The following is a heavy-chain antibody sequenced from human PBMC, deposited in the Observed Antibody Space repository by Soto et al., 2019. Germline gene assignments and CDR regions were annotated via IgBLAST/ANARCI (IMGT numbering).Heavy chain of an antibody. CDR2: MYYSGTT. CDR3: ARHGVGLRSSWPLDY. J-gene: IGHJ4*02. D-gene: IGHD6-13*01. V-gene: IGHV4-39*01. CDR1: GGSISSSSYF. Sequence: SETLSLTCTVSGGSISSSSYFWGRIRQPPGKGLEWIGSMYYSGTTYYNPSLKSRVTISVDTSKNQFSLKASDTAMYYCARHGVGLRSSWPLDYWGQGTLVTVSS.